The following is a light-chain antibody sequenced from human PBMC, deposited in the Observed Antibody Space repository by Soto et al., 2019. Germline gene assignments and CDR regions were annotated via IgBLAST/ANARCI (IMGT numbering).Light chain of an antibody. V-gene: IGLV2-14*01. CDR3: SSFASSSPVV. Sequence: QSALTQPASVSGSPGQSITISCNDVGGYNYVSWYQQHPGKAPKLMIYEVTNRPSGVSNRFSGSKSGNTASLTISGLQAEDEADYYCSSFASSSPVVFGGGTKVTVL. CDR1: VGGYNY. J-gene: IGLJ2*01. CDR2: EVT.